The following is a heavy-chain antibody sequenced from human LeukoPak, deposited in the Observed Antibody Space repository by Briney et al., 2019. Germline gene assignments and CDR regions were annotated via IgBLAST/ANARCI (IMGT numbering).Heavy chain of an antibody. Sequence: GASVKVSCEASGYTFTSYYMHWVRQSPGQGLEWMGIINPSGGSTSYAQKFQGRVTMTRDTSTSTVYMELSSLRSEDTAVYYCARVGMTTVGIFDYWGQGTLVTVSS. V-gene: IGHV1-46*01. J-gene: IGHJ4*02. CDR2: INPSGGST. CDR3: ARVGMTTVGIFDY. D-gene: IGHD4-23*01. CDR1: GYTFTSYY.